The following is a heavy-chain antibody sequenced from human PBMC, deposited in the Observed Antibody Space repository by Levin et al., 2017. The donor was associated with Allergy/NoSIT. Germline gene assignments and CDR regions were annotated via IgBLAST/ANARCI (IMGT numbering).Heavy chain of an antibody. D-gene: IGHD3-10*01. CDR2: ISGSGGST. V-gene: IGHV3-23*01. CDR3: AKAWVTMVRGVIITSHSFETRPDDYGMDV. CDR1: GFTFSSYA. Sequence: GGSLRLSCAASGFTFSSYAMSWVHQAPGKGLEWVSAISGSGGSTYYADSVKGRFTISRDNSKNTLYLQMNSLRAEDTAVYYCAKAWVTMVRGVIITSHSFETRPDDYGMDVWGQGTTVTVSS. J-gene: IGHJ6*02.